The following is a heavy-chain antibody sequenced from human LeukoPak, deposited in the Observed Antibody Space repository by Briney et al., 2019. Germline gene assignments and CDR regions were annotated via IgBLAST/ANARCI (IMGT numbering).Heavy chain of an antibody. CDR1: GDSVSSNSAA. CDR2: TYYRSKWYY. CDR3: TRDEGRMDD. V-gene: IGHV6-1*01. J-gene: IGHJ4*02. Sequence: SQTLSLTCVISGDSVSSNSAAWNWIRQSPSRGLEWLGRTYYRSKWYYDYAVSMRGRITINPDTSKNHFSLHLNFVTPEDTAIYYCTRDEGRMDDWGQGTLLTVSS.